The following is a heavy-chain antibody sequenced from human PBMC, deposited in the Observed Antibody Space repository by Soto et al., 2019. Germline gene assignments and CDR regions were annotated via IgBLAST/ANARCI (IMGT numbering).Heavy chain of an antibody. CDR1: GGSISSGDYY. D-gene: IGHD2-15*01. Sequence: QVQLQESGPGLVKPSQTLSLTCTVSGGSISSGDYYWSWIRQPPGKGLEWIGYIYYSGSTYYNPSLQSRVTISVDTSNNQFSLKLSSVTAADTAVYYCARVNLVVAATQEAWHYYGMDVWGQGTTVTVSS. V-gene: IGHV4-30-4*01. CDR3: ARVNLVVAATQEAWHYYGMDV. CDR2: IYYSGST. J-gene: IGHJ6*02.